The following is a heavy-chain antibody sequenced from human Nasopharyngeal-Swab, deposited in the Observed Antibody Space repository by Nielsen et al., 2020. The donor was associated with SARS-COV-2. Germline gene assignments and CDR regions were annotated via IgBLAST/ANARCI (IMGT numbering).Heavy chain of an antibody. Sequence: ASVKVSCKASGYTFTGYYMHWVRQAPGQGLEWMGWINPNSGGTNYAQKFQGWVTMTRDTSISTAYMELSRLRSDDTAVYYCARDLGHSGYDLYDYWGQGTLVTVSS. D-gene: IGHD5-12*01. J-gene: IGHJ4*02. V-gene: IGHV1-2*04. CDR1: GYTFTGYY. CDR3: ARDLGHSGYDLYDY. CDR2: INPNSGGT.